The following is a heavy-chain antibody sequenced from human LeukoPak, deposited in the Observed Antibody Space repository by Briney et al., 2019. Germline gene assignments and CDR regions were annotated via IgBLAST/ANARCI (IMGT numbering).Heavy chain of an antibody. CDR1: GYTFTSYY. D-gene: IGHD2-2*01. J-gene: IGHJ6*02. CDR3: AREGPDIVVVPAAPFYYYYGMDV. CDR2: INPSGGST. Sequence: VSVKVSCKASGYTFTSYYMHWVRQAPGQGLEWMGIINPSGGSTSYAQKFQGRVTMTRDTSTSTVYMELSSLRSEDTAVYYCAREGPDIVVVPAAPFYYYYGMDVWGQGTTVTVSS. V-gene: IGHV1-46*01.